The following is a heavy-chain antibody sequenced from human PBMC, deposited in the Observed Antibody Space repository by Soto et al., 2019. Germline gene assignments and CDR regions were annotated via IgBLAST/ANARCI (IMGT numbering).Heavy chain of an antibody. Sequence: EVQLLESGGGLVQPGGSLRLSCAASGLTFSGLGMSWVRQAQGTGLEWVSAISGSGSTTYYADSVKGRFTISRDDSKNILFLQMNSLRAEDTAVYYCVTRSRGLQSSPPRLDSWGQGTLVTVSS. CDR2: ISGSGSTT. D-gene: IGHD4-4*01. CDR1: GLTFSGLG. CDR3: VTRSRGLQSSPPRLDS. V-gene: IGHV3-23*01. J-gene: IGHJ4*02.